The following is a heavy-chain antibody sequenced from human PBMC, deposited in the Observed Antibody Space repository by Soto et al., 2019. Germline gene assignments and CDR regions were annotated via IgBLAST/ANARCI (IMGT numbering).Heavy chain of an antibody. J-gene: IGHJ3*02. Sequence: EVQLLESGGGSVQPGGSLRLSCAASGFTFSSYAMSWVRQAPGKGLEWVSGVSGSGGSTYCVDSVKGRFPISKENSKNTLYLQINSLRVEDPAVYYCAKDLGYNYGYDAVDIWGQGTMVTVSS. CDR1: GFTFSSYA. D-gene: IGHD5-18*01. CDR3: AKDLGYNYGYDAVDI. V-gene: IGHV3-23*01. CDR2: VSGSGGST.